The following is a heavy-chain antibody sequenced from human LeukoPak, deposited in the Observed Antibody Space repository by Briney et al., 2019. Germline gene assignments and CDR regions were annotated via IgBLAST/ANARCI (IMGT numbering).Heavy chain of an antibody. CDR2: ISYIGST. Sequence: SETLSLTCAVSDDSFSSHYWTWIRQPPGKGLEWIRYISYIGSTNSNPSLKSRVTISIDTSKNQFSLKLSYVTAADTAVYYCARDLVTVTKGFDIWGQGTMVSVSS. CDR1: DDSFSSHY. CDR3: ARDLVTVTKGFDI. J-gene: IGHJ3*02. D-gene: IGHD4-17*01. V-gene: IGHV4-59*11.